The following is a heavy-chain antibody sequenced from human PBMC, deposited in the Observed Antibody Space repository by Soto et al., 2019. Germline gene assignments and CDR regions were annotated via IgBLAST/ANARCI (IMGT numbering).Heavy chain of an antibody. D-gene: IGHD6-13*01. Sequence: QLQLQESGSGLVKPSQTLSLTCAVSGGSISSGGYSWSWIRQPPGKGLEWIGYIYHSGSTYYNPSLKSRVTISVDRSKNQFSLKLSSVTAANTAVYYCAGLSIAAALFDPWGQGTLVTVSS. J-gene: IGHJ5*02. CDR1: GGSISSGGYS. CDR3: AGLSIAAALFDP. CDR2: IYHSGST. V-gene: IGHV4-30-2*01.